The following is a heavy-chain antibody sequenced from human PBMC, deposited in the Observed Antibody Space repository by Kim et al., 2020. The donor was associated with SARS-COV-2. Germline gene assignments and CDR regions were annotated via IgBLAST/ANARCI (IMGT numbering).Heavy chain of an antibody. D-gene: IGHD3-16*01. Sequence: YARRFQSRVTITADKSTSTAYMELSSLRSEDTAVYYCARGRRVLWSWFAPWGQGTLVTVSS. V-gene: IGHV1-69*04. J-gene: IGHJ5*02. CDR3: ARGRRVLWSWFAP.